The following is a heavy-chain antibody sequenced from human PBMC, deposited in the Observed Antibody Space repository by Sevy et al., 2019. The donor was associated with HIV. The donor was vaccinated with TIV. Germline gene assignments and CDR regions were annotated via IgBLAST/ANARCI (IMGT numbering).Heavy chain of an antibody. CDR3: AREREFTIFGVLIEYGMDV. CDR1: GFTVSSNY. Sequence: GGSLRLSCAASGFTVSSNYMSWVRQAPGKGLEWVSVIYSGGTTYCADSVKGRFTISRDNSKNTLYLQMNNLRAEDTAVYYCAREREFTIFGVLIEYGMDVWGQGTTVTVSS. J-gene: IGHJ6*02. V-gene: IGHV3-53*01. CDR2: IYSGGTT. D-gene: IGHD3-3*01.